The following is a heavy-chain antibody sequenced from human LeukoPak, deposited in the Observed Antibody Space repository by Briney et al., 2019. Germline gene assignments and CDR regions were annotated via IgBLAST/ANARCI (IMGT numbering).Heavy chain of an antibody. J-gene: IGHJ4*02. CDR2: ISAGRSSM. CDR1: GFTFSAYS. V-gene: IGHV3-48*04. Sequence: GGSLRLSCAASGFTFSAYSMNWVRQAPGKGLEWVSFISAGRSSMHYADSAKGRFTISRDNARNSLFLQMNSLRVEDTGVYYCVGDAGSTSVRGDYWGQGALVTVSS. D-gene: IGHD2-2*01. CDR3: VGDAGSTSVRGDY.